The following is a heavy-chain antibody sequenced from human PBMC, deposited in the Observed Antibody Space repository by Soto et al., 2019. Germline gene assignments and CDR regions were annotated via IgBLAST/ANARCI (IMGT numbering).Heavy chain of an antibody. Sequence: QVQLQESGPGLVKPSETLSLTCTVSGGSISVGGYYWSWIRQPPGKGLEWIGYTYDSGSTYYNPSLKSRISISIDTSKNQFSLRLTSVTAADTAVYYCAREIIPLTTDWYFDLWGRGTLVTVSS. CDR2: TYDSGST. V-gene: IGHV4-30-4*01. CDR1: GGSISVGGYY. D-gene: IGHD4-17*01. CDR3: AREIIPLTTDWYFDL. J-gene: IGHJ2*01.